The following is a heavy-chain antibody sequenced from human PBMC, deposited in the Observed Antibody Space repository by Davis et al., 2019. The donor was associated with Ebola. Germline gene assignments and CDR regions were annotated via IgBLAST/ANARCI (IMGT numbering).Heavy chain of an antibody. V-gene: IGHV3-13*01. CDR2: IGTAGDT. J-gene: IGHJ6*04. Sequence: GESLKISCAASGFTFSSYDMHWVRQATGKGLEWVSAIGTAGDTYYPGSVKGRFTISRENAKNSLYLQMNSLRAGDTAVYYCARDRGGSYGMDVWGKGTTVTVSS. CDR1: GFTFSSYD. CDR3: ARDRGGSYGMDV. D-gene: IGHD3-10*01.